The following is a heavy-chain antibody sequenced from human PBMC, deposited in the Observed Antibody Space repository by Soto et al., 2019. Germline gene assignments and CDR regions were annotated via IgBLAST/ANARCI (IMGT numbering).Heavy chain of an antibody. CDR3: ARGYNGGDSGDLGY. D-gene: IGHD2-21*01. V-gene: IGHV3-11*05. CDR1: GFTFSDYY. J-gene: IGHJ4*02. CDR2: ISRSSTYT. Sequence: GGSLRLSCAASGFTFSDYYMTWIRQAPGKGLGWVSYISRSSTYTNHADSVKGRFTISRDNAQNSLYLQMNSLRADDTAVYYCARGYNGGDSGDLGYWGQGTLVTVSS.